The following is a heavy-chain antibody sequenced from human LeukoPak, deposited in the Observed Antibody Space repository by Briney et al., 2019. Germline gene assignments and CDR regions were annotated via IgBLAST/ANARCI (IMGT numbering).Heavy chain of an antibody. J-gene: IGHJ4*02. CDR1: GFTFSSSW. CDR2: IKQDGSEN. V-gene: IGHV3-7*01. Sequence: GGSLRLSCAAPGFTFSSSWMSWVRQAPGKGLEWVANIKQDGSENYYVDSVRGRFTISRDNAKNSLYLQMSSLRAEDTAVYYCARDETSRAHPLWGQGTLVTVSS. CDR3: ARDETSRAHPL.